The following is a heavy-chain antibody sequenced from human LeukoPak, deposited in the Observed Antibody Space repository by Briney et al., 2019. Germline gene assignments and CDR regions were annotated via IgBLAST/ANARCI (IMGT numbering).Heavy chain of an antibody. V-gene: IGHV4-39*01. Sequence: PSETLSLTCTVSGGSISSSSYYWGWIRQPPGKGLGWIGSIYYSGSAYYNPSLKSRLTISVDTSKNQFSLKLSSVTAADTAVYYCARHSYTGTMATYYFDYWGQGTLVTVSS. CDR3: ARHSYTGTMATYYFDY. CDR1: GGSISSSSYY. CDR2: IYYSGSA. D-gene: IGHD1-7*01. J-gene: IGHJ4*02.